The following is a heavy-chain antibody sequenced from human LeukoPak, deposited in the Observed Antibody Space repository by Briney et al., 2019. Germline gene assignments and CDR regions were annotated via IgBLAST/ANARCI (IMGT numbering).Heavy chain of an antibody. CDR3: ARGLIETQGLVIKSVLLWFGELSP. Sequence: ASVKVSCKASGYTFTSYDINWVRQATGQGLEWMGWMNPNSGNTGYAQKFQGRVTMTRNTSISTAYMELSSLRSEDTAVYYCARGLIETQGLVIKSVLLWFGELSPWGQGTLVTASS. V-gene: IGHV1-8*01. CDR1: GYTFTSYD. CDR2: MNPNSGNT. J-gene: IGHJ5*02. D-gene: IGHD3-10*01.